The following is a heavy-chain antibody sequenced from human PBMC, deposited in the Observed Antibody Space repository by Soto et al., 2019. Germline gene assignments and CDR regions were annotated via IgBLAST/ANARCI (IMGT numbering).Heavy chain of an antibody. CDR3: ARDPESDYSFTHDY. J-gene: IGHJ4*02. V-gene: IGHV3-7*01. CDR2: IKQDGSEK. D-gene: IGHD4-4*01. Sequence: GESLKISCAASGFTFSSYWMSWVRQAPGKGLEWVANIKQDGSEKYYVDSVKGRFTISRDNAKNSLYLQMNSLRAEDTAVYYCARDPESDYSFTHDYWGQGTLVTVSS. CDR1: GFTFSSYW.